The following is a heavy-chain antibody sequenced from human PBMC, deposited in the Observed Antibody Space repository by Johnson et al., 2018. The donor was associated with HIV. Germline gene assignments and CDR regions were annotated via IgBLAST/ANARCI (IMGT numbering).Heavy chain of an antibody. J-gene: IGHJ3*02. V-gene: IGHV3-NL1*01. CDR1: GFTFSSYC. Sequence: QEQLVESGGGVVQPGRSLRLSCAASGFTFSSYCMHWVRQAPGKGLEWVSLIAWDGSSAYYADSVKGRFTIARDNSKNTLYLQMNSLRAEDTAVYYCAKDGYNFYLDIWGQGTMVTVSS. CDR2: IAWDGSSA. CDR3: AKDGYNFYLDI. D-gene: IGHD5-24*01.